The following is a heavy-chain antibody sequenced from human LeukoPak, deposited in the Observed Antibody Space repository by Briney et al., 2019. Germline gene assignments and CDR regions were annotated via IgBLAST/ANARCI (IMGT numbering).Heavy chain of an antibody. J-gene: IGHJ4*02. CDR3: ARETYYYDSSGYYVY. Sequence: GESLRLSCAASGFTFNNYWMSWVRQAPGKGLEWVANINQDGSEKYYVDSVKGRFTISRDNAKNSVYLQMNTLRAEDTAVYYCARETYYYDSSGYYVYWGQGTLVTVSS. CDR2: INQDGSEK. V-gene: IGHV3-7*01. CDR1: GFTFNNYW. D-gene: IGHD3-22*01.